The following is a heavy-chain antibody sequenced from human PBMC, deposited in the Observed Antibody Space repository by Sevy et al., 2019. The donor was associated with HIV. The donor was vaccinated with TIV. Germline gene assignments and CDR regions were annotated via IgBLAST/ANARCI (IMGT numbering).Heavy chain of an antibody. Sequence: GGSLRLSCAASGFTFSTSAMHWVRQAPGKGLEWVAVISYDGSHKYYGNSVKGRFTLSRDNAKNSLYLQMNSLRVEDTAVYYCARPYRTDPFYYSGSSGYYYPSYFDSWGQGTLVTVSS. CDR1: GFTFSTSA. CDR2: ISYDGSHK. D-gene: IGHD3-22*01. J-gene: IGHJ4*02. CDR3: ARPYRTDPFYYSGSSGYYYPSYFDS. V-gene: IGHV3-30*04.